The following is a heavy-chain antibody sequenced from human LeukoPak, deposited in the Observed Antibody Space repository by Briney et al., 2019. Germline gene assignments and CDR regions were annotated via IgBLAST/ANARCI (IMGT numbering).Heavy chain of an antibody. V-gene: IGHV3-23*01. D-gene: IGHD3-3*01. CDR2: ISGSGGST. CDR3: AREPYYDFWSGSYNWFDP. J-gene: IGHJ5*02. CDR1: GFTFSSYA. Sequence: PGGSLRLSCAASGFTFSSYAMSWVRQAPGKGLEWVSAISGSGGSTYYADSVKGRFTISRENSKNTLYLQMNSLRAEDTAVYYCAREPYYDFWSGSYNWFDPWGQGTLVTVSS.